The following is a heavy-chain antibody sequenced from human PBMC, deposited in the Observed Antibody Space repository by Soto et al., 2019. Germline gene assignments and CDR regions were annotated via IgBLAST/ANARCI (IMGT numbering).Heavy chain of an antibody. CDR2: IYYSGTT. J-gene: IGHJ6*03. CDR3: ARQAADNYYYYYMDV. Sequence: PSETLSLTCTVSGGSISSTNYTWGWIRQPPGKVLEWIGSIYYSGTTYYNLSLKSRVTISVDTSKNQFSLKLSSVTAADTALYYCARQAADNYYYYYMDVWGKGTTVTVSS. V-gene: IGHV4-39*01. CDR1: GGSISSTNYT.